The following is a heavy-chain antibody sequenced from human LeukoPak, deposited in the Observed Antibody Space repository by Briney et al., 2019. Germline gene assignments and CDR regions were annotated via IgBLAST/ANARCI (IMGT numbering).Heavy chain of an antibody. D-gene: IGHD4-17*01. CDR2: IIPIFGTA. Sequence: ASVKVSCKASGGTFSSYAISWVRQAPGQGLEWMGRIIPIFGTANYAQKFQGRVTITTDESTSTAYMELSSLRYEDTAVYYCAREGEGAYGDYENYWGQGTLVTVSS. V-gene: IGHV1-69*05. CDR3: AREGEGAYGDYENY. CDR1: GGTFSSYA. J-gene: IGHJ4*02.